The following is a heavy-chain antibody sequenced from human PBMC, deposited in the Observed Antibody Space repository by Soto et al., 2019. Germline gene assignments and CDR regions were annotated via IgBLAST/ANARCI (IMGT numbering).Heavy chain of an antibody. CDR3: AKITTSIYGPFDY. CDR2: IHSSSSTI. J-gene: IGHJ4*02. CDR1: GFTFSSYS. D-gene: IGHD4-4*01. V-gene: IGHV3-48*02. Sequence: EVQLVESGGGLVQPGGSLRLSCAASGFTFSSYSMSWVRQAPGKGLQWVSYIHSSSSTIKYADSVKGRFTISRDNAKNSLYLQMNSLRDEDTAVYYCAKITTSIYGPFDYWGQGTLVTVSS.